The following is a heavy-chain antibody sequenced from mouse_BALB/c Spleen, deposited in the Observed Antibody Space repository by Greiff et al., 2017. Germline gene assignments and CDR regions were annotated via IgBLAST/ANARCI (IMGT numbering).Heavy chain of an antibody. CDR3: ARRAGTYAMDY. CDR2: IDPANGNT. Sequence: EVQRVESGAELVKPGASVKLSCTASGFNIKDTYMHWVKQRPEQGLEWIGRIDPANGNTKYDPKFQGKATITADTSSNTAYLQLSSLTSEDTAVYYCARRAGTYAMDYWGQGTSVTVSS. J-gene: IGHJ4*01. D-gene: IGHD3-3*01. V-gene: IGHV14-3*02. CDR1: GFNIKDTY.